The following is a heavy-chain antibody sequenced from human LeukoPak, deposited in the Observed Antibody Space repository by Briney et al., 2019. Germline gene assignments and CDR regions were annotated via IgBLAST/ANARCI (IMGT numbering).Heavy chain of an antibody. D-gene: IGHD5-12*01. CDR3: ASLVATPDDYYYMDV. J-gene: IGHJ6*03. Sequence: SVKVSCKASGGTFSSYAISWVRQALGQGLEWMGGIIPIFGTANYAQRFQGRVTITTDESTSTAYMELSSLRSEDTAVYYCASLVATPDDYYYMDVWGKGTTVTVSS. CDR1: GGTFSSYA. V-gene: IGHV1-69*05. CDR2: IIPIFGTA.